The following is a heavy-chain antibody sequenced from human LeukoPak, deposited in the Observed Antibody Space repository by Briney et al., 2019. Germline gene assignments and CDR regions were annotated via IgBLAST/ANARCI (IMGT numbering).Heavy chain of an antibody. CDR3: ARHGIIYGSGTNFDY. Sequence: SETLSLTCAVSGASITSSKYCSWVRQPPGKGLEWIGQVYHSGSTNYNPSLKSRVTISVDKSKNQFSLKLSSVTAAGTAVYFCARHGIIYGSGTNFDYWGQGTLVTVSS. V-gene: IGHV4-4*02. CDR2: VYHSGST. CDR1: GASITSSKY. J-gene: IGHJ4*02. D-gene: IGHD3-10*01.